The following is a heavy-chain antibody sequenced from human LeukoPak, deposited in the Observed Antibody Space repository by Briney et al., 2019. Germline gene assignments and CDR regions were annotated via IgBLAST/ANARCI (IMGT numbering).Heavy chain of an antibody. CDR2: ISSSSNYI. CDR3: ARVPHAMVRGVIITEFYFDY. Sequence: GGSLRLSCAASGLTFSSYSMNWVRQAPGKGLERVSSISSSSNYIYYADSVKGRFTISRDNAKNSLYLQMNSLRAEDTAVYYCARVPHAMVRGVIITEFYFDYWGQGTLVTVSS. V-gene: IGHV3-21*01. D-gene: IGHD3-10*01. CDR1: GLTFSSYS. J-gene: IGHJ4*02.